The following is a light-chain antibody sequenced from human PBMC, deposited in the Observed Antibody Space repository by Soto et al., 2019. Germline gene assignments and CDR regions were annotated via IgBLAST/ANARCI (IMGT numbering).Light chain of an antibody. CDR3: AAWDNSLVAVL. CDR1: SSNIGKSY. J-gene: IGLJ3*02. Sequence: QSVLTQPPSVSAAPRQKVTISCSGSSSNIGKSYVSWYQQVPGTVPKLRIYENDKRPSGIPDRFSGSTSGTSATLVITGLQTGDEADYYCAAWDNSLVAVLFGGGTKLTVL. V-gene: IGLV1-51*01. CDR2: END.